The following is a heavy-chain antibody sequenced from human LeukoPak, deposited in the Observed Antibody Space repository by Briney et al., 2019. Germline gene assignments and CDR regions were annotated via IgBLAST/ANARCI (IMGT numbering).Heavy chain of an antibody. Sequence: GGSLTLSCTASGFTIRSYGRHLVRQAPGKGLEWVAFIRYDGSIQYYAHSVKGRFTISRDNSNNTLYLQMNTLRGDDTAVYFCAKGYGESHFDSRGQGILVTVSS. CDR2: IRYDGSIQ. J-gene: IGHJ4*02. V-gene: IGHV3-30*02. D-gene: IGHD5-18*01. CDR3: AKGYGESHFDS. CDR1: GFTIRSYG.